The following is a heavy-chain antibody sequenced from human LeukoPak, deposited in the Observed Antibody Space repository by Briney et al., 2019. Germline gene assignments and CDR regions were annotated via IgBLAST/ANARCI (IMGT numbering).Heavy chain of an antibody. CDR1: GYTFTGYY. CDR3: ARDIVVVPAATIPLT. Sequence: ASVKVSCKASGYTFTGYYMHWVRQAPGQGLEWMGWINPNSGGTNYAQKFQSRVTMTRDTSISTAYMELSRLRSDDTAVYYCARDIVVVPAATIPLTWGQGTLVTVSS. D-gene: IGHD2-2*01. CDR2: INPNSGGT. J-gene: IGHJ5*02. V-gene: IGHV1-2*02.